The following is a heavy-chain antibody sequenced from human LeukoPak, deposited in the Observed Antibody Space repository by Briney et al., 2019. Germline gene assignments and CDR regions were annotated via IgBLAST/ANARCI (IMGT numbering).Heavy chain of an antibody. CDR2: ISDSGSS. V-gene: IGHV4-59*01. CDR3: ARGPSSDYDILTGFSFADDWFDP. D-gene: IGHD3-9*01. J-gene: IGHJ5*02. CDR1: GGSTGSYS. Sequence: SETLSLTCTVSGGSTGSYSWNWIRQAPGKRLEWIGYISDSGSSDYSPSLKSRATISVDTSRNQFSLKLTSVTAADTAMYYCARGPSSDYDILTGFSFADDWFDPWGQGTLVTVSS.